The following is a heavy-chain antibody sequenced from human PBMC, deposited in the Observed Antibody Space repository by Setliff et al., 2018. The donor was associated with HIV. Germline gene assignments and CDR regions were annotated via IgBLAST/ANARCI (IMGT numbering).Heavy chain of an antibody. CDR3: AKSLLVAGNDY. Sequence: LRLSCAASGFTFSDYYMSWIRQAPGKGLEWVSAISSGGEIMFYADSVKGRFTISRDNSKNTLYLQMISLRADDTAVYYCAKSLLVAGNDYWGQGTLVTVSS. CDR2: ISSGGEIM. D-gene: IGHD2-8*02. CDR1: GFTFSDYY. J-gene: IGHJ4*02. V-gene: IGHV3-23*01.